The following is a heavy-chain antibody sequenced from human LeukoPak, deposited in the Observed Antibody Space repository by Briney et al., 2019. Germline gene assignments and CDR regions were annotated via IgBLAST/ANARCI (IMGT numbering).Heavy chain of an antibody. D-gene: IGHD3-22*01. CDR2: INPNSGGT. Sequence: ASVKVSCKASGYTFTGYYMHWVRQAPGQGLEWMGWINPNSGGTNYAQRFQGRVTMTRDTSISTAYMELSRLRSDDTAVYYCARSAYYYDSSGPKDYWGQGTLVTVSS. J-gene: IGHJ4*02. V-gene: IGHV1-2*02. CDR3: ARSAYYYDSSGPKDY. CDR1: GYTFTGYY.